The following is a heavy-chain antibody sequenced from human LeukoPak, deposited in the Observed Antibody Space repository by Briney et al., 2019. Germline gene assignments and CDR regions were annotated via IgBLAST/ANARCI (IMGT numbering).Heavy chain of an antibody. CDR3: ARSTGPSVVAAKAFFDY. CDR2: IYHSGST. CDR1: GGSISSSSYY. D-gene: IGHD2-15*01. Sequence: SETLSLTCTVSGGSISSSSYYWGWIRQPPGKGLEWIGSIYHSGSTYYNPSLKSRVTISVDTSKNQFSLKLSSVTAADTAVYYCARSTGPSVVAAKAFFDYWGQGTLVTVSS. J-gene: IGHJ4*02. V-gene: IGHV4-39*07.